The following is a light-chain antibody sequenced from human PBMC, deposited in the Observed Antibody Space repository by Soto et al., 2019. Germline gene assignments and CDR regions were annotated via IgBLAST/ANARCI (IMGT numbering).Light chain of an antibody. CDR1: SSDVGGYNY. Sequence: QSVLTQPASGSGSPGQWITISCPGTSSDVGGYNYVSWYQQHPGKAPKLMIYEVSNRPLGVSNRFSGSKSGNTASLTISGLQAEDEADYYCTSYTSSSTLDVFGTGTKVTV. CDR2: EVS. V-gene: IGLV2-14*01. J-gene: IGLJ1*01. CDR3: TSYTSSSTLDV.